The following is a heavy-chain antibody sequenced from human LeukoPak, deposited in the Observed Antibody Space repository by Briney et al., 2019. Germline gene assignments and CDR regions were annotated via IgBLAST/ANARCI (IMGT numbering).Heavy chain of an antibody. J-gene: IGHJ4*02. Sequence: ASVKVSCKASGGTFSSYAISWVRQAPGQGLEWMGGIILICGTANYAQMFQGRVTITADESTSTAYRELSSLRSEYTAVYFCASPNDLLGFDYWGQGTLVTVSS. CDR2: IILICGTA. D-gene: IGHD2-8*01. CDR1: GGTFSSYA. V-gene: IGHV1-69*13. CDR3: ASPNDLLGFDY.